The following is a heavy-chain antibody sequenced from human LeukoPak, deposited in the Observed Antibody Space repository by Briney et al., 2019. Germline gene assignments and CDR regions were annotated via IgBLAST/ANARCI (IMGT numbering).Heavy chain of an antibody. V-gene: IGHV3-20*04. J-gene: IGHJ3*02. Sequence: GGSLRLSCAASGFTFDDYGMSWVRQAPGKGLEWVSGINWNGGSTGYADSVKGRFTISRDSAKNSLYLQMNSLRAEDTALYYCARAVVAVAGTGGAFDIWGQGTMVTVSS. CDR3: ARAVVAVAGTGGAFDI. D-gene: IGHD6-19*01. CDR2: INWNGGST. CDR1: GFTFDDYG.